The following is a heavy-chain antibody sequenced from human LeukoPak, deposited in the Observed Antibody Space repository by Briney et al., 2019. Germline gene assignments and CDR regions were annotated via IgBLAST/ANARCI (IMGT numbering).Heavy chain of an antibody. CDR2: ISGSGGST. V-gene: IGHV3-23*01. Sequence: GRSLRLSCAASGFTFSSYAMSWVRQAPGKGLGRVSAISGSGGSTYYADSVKGRFTISRDNSKNTLYLQMNSLRAEDTAVYYCAKGPQGGKLLYPPDYWGQGTLVTVSS. J-gene: IGHJ4*02. D-gene: IGHD2-2*02. CDR1: GFTFSSYA. CDR3: AKGPQGGKLLYPPDY.